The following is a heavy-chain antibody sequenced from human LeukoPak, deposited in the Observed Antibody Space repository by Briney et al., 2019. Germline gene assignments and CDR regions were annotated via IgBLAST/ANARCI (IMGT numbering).Heavy chain of an antibody. J-gene: IGHJ4*02. CDR1: GYTFTTYD. D-gene: IGHD2/OR15-2a*01. CDR2: MNPNSGDT. Sequence: ASVKVSCKASGYTFTTYDINWVRQAAGQGLEWMGWMNPNSGDTGYAQKFKGRLTITRDASISTASMDLSSLRSAHTAVYYSARTKPDHSAIYNWGQGTLVTVSS. V-gene: IGHV1-8*02. CDR3: ARTKPDHSAIYN.